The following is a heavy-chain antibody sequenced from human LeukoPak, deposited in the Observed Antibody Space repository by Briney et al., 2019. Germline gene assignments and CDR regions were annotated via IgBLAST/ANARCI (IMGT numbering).Heavy chain of an antibody. Sequence: GGSLSLSCAASGFTVSSNSMSWVRQAPGKGLEWVSVIYSGGTTYYADSAKGRFTISRDNSKNTLYLQMNSLRAEDTAVYYCARGYTSDAFDIWGQGTMVTVSS. CDR3: ARGYTSDAFDI. CDR1: GFTVSSNS. V-gene: IGHV3-66*02. J-gene: IGHJ3*02. CDR2: IYSGGTT. D-gene: IGHD1-1*01.